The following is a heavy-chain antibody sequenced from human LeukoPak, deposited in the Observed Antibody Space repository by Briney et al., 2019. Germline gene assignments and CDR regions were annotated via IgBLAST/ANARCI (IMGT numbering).Heavy chain of an antibody. V-gene: IGHV3-21*01. CDR1: GFTFSSYS. Sequence: GGSLRLSCAASGFTFSSYSMNWVRQAPGKGLEWVSSISSSSSYIYYADSVKGRFTISRDNAKNSLYLQMNSLRAEDTAVYYCARDPSIYGDYLTSGYDYWGQGTLVTVSS. CDR3: ARDPSIYGDYLTSGYDY. CDR2: ISSSSSYI. D-gene: IGHD4-17*01. J-gene: IGHJ4*02.